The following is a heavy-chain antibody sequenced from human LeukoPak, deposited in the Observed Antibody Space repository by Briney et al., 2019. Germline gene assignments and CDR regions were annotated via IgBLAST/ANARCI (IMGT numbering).Heavy chain of an antibody. CDR3: ARDIVVVPAAILEGYYYYMDV. Sequence: PSETLSLTCTVSGGSINNYHWSWIRQPAGKGLEWIGRIFSSGSTNYNPSLKSRVTMSVDTSKNHFSLRLSSVTAADTALYFCARDIVVVPAAILEGYYYYMDVWGKGTTVTVSS. CDR1: GGSINNYH. D-gene: IGHD2-2*02. V-gene: IGHV4-4*07. J-gene: IGHJ6*03. CDR2: IFSSGST.